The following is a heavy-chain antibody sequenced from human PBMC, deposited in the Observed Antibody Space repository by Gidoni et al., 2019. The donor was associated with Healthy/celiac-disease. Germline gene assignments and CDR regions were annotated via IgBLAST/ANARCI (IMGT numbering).Heavy chain of an antibody. CDR2: IIPILGIA. J-gene: IGHJ6*02. Sequence: QVQLVQSGAEVKKPGSSVKVSCKASGGTFSSYAITWVRQASGPGLEWMGRIIPILGIATYAQKFQGRVTITADKSTSTAYMELISLRSEDTAVYYGAREDYDFWSDKTHYYYGMDVWGQGTTFTVSS. D-gene: IGHD3-3*01. V-gene: IGHV1-69*09. CDR3: AREDYDFWSDKTHYYYGMDV. CDR1: GGTFSSYA.